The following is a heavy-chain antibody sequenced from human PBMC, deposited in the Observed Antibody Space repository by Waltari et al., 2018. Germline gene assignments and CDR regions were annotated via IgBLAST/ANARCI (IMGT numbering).Heavy chain of an antibody. CDR2: IYYSGST. CDR3: ARSRGPYNWFDP. V-gene: IGHV4-39*01. CDR1: GGSISSSSYY. Sequence: QLQLQESGPGLVKPSETLSLTCTVSGGSISSSSYYWGWLRQPPGKGLEWIGSIYYSGSTYYNPSLKSRVTISVDTSKNQFSLKLSSVTAADTAVYYCARSRGPYNWFDPWGQGTLVTVSS. J-gene: IGHJ5*02.